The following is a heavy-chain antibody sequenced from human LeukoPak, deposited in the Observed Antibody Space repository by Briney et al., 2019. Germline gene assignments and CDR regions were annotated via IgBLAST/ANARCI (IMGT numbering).Heavy chain of an antibody. CDR3: ARDGGGNSYGVPYFDY. D-gene: IGHD4-23*01. J-gene: IGHJ4*02. CDR1: GYTFTSYD. CDR2: MNPNSGNT. Sequence: GASVKVSCKASGYTFTSYDINWVRQATGQGLEWMGWMNPNSGNTGYAQKFQGRVTMTRNTSISTAYMELSSLRSEDTAVYYCARDGGGNSYGVPYFDYWGQGTLVTVSS. V-gene: IGHV1-8*01.